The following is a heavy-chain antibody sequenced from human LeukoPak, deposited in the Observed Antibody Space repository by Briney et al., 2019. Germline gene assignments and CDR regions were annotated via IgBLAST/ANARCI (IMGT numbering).Heavy chain of an antibody. V-gene: IGHV3-74*01. CDR3: ARSLRY. Sequence: GGSLRLSCAASGFTFSSYWMHWVRQVPGKGLVWVARINPGGSSITYADSVKGRFTISRDNAKNTLYLQMNSLRAEDTAVYHCARSLRYWGQGTLVTVSS. CDR1: GFTFSSYW. CDR2: INPGGSSI. J-gene: IGHJ4*02.